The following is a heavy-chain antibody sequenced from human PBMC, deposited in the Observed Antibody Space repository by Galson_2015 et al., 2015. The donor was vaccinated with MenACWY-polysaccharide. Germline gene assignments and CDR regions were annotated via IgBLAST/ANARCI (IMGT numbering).Heavy chain of an antibody. CDR2: IYWDGDK. D-gene: IGHD1-26*01. J-gene: IGHJ4*02. Sequence: PALVKPTQTLSLTCTFSGFSVTATGVGVGWIRQPPGKAPEWLAHIYWDGDKRFSPSLGARLTITKDTSRDQVVLTMTDMDPVDTATYYCARLLGGVSFDSWGQGTL. CDR1: GFSVTATGVG. V-gene: IGHV2-5*02. CDR3: ARLLGGVSFDS.